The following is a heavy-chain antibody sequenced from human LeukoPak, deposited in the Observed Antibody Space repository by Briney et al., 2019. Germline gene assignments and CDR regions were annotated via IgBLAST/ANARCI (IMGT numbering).Heavy chain of an antibody. V-gene: IGHV4-61*02. Sequence: PSETLSLTCTVSGGSISSGSYYWSWIRQPAGTGLEWIGRIYTSGSTNYNPSLKSRVTISVDTSKNQFSLKLSSVTAADTAVYYCARRFEFDYWGQGTLVTVSS. CDR2: IYTSGST. CDR3: ARRFEFDY. J-gene: IGHJ4*02. CDR1: GGSISSGSYY. D-gene: IGHD3-16*01.